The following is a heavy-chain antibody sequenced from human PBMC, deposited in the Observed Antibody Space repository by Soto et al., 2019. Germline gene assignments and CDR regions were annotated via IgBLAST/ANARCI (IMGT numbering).Heavy chain of an antibody. J-gene: IGHJ6*02. CDR1: GFTFSAYA. CDR2: ISGSGEST. D-gene: IGHD3-3*01. CDR3: VTAYYYFV. Sequence: GGSLRLSCAASGFTFSAYAMTWVRQAPGKGLEWVSIISGSGESTNYADSVKGRFAISRDNSKNTFYLQMNSLRAEDTAVYYCVTAYYYFVWGQGTTVTVSS. V-gene: IGHV3-23*01.